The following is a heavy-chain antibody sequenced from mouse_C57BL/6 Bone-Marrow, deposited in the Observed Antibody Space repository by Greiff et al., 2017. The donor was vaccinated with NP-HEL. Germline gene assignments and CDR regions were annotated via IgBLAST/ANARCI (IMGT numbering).Heavy chain of an antibody. CDR3: ARWGCFWYFDV. Sequence: EVQLQQSGPGLVKPSQSLSLSCSVSGYSITSGYYWYWLRQLPGTILEWMGFISYDGSNNYNPSLKNRITITRDHSKNQFFLKLNSVTTEDTATYYCARWGCFWYFDVWGTGTTVTVSS. V-gene: IGHV3-6*01. CDR1: GYSITSGYY. CDR2: ISYDGSN. J-gene: IGHJ1*03.